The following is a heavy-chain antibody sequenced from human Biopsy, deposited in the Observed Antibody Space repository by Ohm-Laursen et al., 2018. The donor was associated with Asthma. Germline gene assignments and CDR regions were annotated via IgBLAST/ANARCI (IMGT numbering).Heavy chain of an antibody. Sequence: ASVKVSCKISGYSLTDLSMHWVRQAPGQGLEWMGGHDHEEGGTVNARRFQDKVTMTEDTSTDTAYMELSSLSSDDTAVYYCASDFPKDYVRYNFQFWGQGTLVTVSS. CDR1: GYSLTDLS. V-gene: IGHV1-24*01. J-gene: IGHJ4*02. CDR2: HDHEEGGT. D-gene: IGHD4-17*01. CDR3: ASDFPKDYVRYNFQF.